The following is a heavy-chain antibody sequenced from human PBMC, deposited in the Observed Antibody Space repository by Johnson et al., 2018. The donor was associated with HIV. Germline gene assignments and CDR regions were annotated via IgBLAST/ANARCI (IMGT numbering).Heavy chain of an antibody. Sequence: VQLVESGGGVERPGGSLRLSCAASGFTFDDYDMSWVRQAPGKGLEWVSGISWNGGSAAYADSVKGRFTISRDNAKNSLYLQMNTLRVEDTAFYYCASESGQAFDVWGQGTMVTVAS. J-gene: IGHJ3*01. V-gene: IGHV3-20*04. CDR2: ISWNGGSA. CDR3: ASESGQAFDV. D-gene: IGHD6-25*01. CDR1: GFTFDDYD.